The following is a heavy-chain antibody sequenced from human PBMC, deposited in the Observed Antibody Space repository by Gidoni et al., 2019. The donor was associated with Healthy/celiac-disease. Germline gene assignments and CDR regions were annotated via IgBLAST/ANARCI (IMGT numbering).Heavy chain of an antibody. Sequence: QVQLVESGGGVVQPGRSLRLSCAASGFTFSRHRMHWVRQAPGKGLEWVAVISYDGSNKYYADSVQGRFTISRDNSKNTLYLQMNSLRAEDTAVYYCAKDRADRYSYGPDYYYGMDVWGQGTTVTVSS. V-gene: IGHV3-30*18. CDR1: GFTFSRHR. D-gene: IGHD5-18*01. J-gene: IGHJ6*02. CDR2: ISYDGSNK. CDR3: AKDRADRYSYGPDYYYGMDV.